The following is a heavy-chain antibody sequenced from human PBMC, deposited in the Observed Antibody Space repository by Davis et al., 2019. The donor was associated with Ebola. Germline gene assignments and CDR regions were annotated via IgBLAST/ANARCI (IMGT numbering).Heavy chain of an antibody. CDR3: AKDRGDYYDSSGYYYYYYYGMDV. V-gene: IGHV3-23*01. D-gene: IGHD3-22*01. J-gene: IGHJ6*02. Sequence: ESLKISCAASGFTFSSYAMSWVRQAPGKGLEWVSAISGSGGSTYYADSVKGRFTISRDNSKNTLYLQMNSLRAEDTAVYYCAKDRGDYYDSSGYYYYYYYGMDVWGQGTTVTVSS. CDR1: GFTFSSYA. CDR2: ISGSGGST.